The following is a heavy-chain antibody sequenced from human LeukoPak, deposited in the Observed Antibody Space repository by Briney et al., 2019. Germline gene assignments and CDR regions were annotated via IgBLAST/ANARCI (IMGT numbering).Heavy chain of an antibody. D-gene: IGHD5-18*01. CDR3: ARRAQIGYSYGFVDY. V-gene: IGHV4-39*01. Sequence: SETLSLTCTVAGGSISSSSYYWGCIRQPPGKGLEWIGSIYYSGSTYYNPSLKSRVTISVDTSKNQFSLKLSSVTAADTAVYYCARRAQIGYSYGFVDYWGQGTLVTVSS. CDR1: GGSISSSSYY. J-gene: IGHJ4*02. CDR2: IYYSGST.